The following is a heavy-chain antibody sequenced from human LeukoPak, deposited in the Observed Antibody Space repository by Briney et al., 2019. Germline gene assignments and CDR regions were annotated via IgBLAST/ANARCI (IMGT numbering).Heavy chain of an antibody. D-gene: IGHD3-10*01. CDR1: GFTFSSYS. J-gene: IGHJ4*02. Sequence: GGSLRLSCAASGFTFSSYSMNWVRQAPGKGLEWVSYISSSSSTIYYADSVKGRFTISRDNAKNSLYLQMNSLRAEDTAVYYCARDLFSYGSGSFDYWGQGTLATVSS. CDR2: ISSSSSTI. CDR3: ARDLFSYGSGSFDY. V-gene: IGHV3-48*01.